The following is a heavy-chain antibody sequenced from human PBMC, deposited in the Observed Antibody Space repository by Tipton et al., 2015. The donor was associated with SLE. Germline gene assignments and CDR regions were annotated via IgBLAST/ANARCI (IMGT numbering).Heavy chain of an antibody. Sequence: TLSLTCTVSGASISSRSYYWNWIRQPAGKGLEWIGRIYTGGSTYYNPSLESRVTISMDTSKNQFSLKLTSVTAADTAVDYCAKDSGTYYFDFWGQGVLVNGSS. V-gene: IGHV4-61*02. CDR2: IYTGGST. J-gene: IGHJ4*02. D-gene: IGHD1-26*01. CDR1: GASISSRSYY. CDR3: AKDSGTYYFDF.